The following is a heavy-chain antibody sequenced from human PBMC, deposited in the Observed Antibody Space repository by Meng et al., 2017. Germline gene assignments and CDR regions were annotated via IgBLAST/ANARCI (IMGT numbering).Heavy chain of an antibody. Sequence: SGPTLVKPTETLTLTCTVSGFSLSNARMGVSWIRQPPGKGLEWIGYIYYSGSTNYNPSLKSRVTISVDTSKNQFSLKLSSVTAADTAVYYCARDEAPGGIAVAGNAFDIWGQGTMVTVSS. J-gene: IGHJ3*02. CDR1: GFSLSNARMG. V-gene: IGHV4-61*01. CDR3: ARDEAPGGIAVAGNAFDI. D-gene: IGHD6-19*01. CDR2: IYYSGST.